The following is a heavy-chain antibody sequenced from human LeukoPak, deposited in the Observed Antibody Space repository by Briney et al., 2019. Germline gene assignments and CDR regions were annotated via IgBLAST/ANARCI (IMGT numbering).Heavy chain of an antibody. J-gene: IGHJ5*02. CDR3: ARLKGSYLGWFDP. CDR2: INHSGST. CDR1: GGSFSGYY. D-gene: IGHD3-10*01. V-gene: IGHV4-34*01. Sequence: PSETLSLTCAVYGGSFSGYYWSWIRQPPGKGLEWIGEINHSGSTNYNPSLKSRVTISVDTSKNQFSLKLSSVTAADTAVYYCARLKGSYLGWFDPWGQVTLVTVSS.